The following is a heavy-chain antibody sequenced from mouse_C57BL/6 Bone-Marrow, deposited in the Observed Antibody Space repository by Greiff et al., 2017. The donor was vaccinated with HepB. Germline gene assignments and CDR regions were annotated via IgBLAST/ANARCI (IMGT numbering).Heavy chain of an antibody. CDR3: ARIFMVTRAWFAY. V-gene: IGHV1-69*01. D-gene: IGHD2-1*01. CDR2: IDPSDSYT. CDR1: GYTFTSYW. J-gene: IGHJ3*01. Sequence: LKQPGAELVMPGASVKLSCKASGYTFTSYWMHWVKQRPGQGLEWIGVIDPSDSYTNYNQKFKGKATLTVDTSSSTAYMQLSSLTSEDSAVYYCARIFMVTRAWFAYWGQGTLVTVSA.